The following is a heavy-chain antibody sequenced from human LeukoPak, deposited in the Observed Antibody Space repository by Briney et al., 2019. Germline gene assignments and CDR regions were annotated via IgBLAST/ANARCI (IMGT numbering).Heavy chain of an antibody. V-gene: IGHV1-18*01. CDR1: GYTFTSYG. Sequence: ASVKVSCKASGYTFTSYGISWVRQAPGQGLEWMGWISAYNGNTNYAQKLQGRVTMTTDTSTSTAYMELRSLRSGDTAVYYCARDIXIVVVVAATDYWGQGTLVTVSS. CDR2: ISAYNGNT. CDR3: ARDIXIVVVVAATDY. D-gene: IGHD2-15*01. J-gene: IGHJ4*02.